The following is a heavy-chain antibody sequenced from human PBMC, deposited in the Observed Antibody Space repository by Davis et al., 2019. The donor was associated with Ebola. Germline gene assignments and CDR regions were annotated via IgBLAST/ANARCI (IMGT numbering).Heavy chain of an antibody. CDR3: AKEYAGVPVITFGGVTVKHGMDV. CDR2: IYSSGTT. V-gene: IGHV4-4*07. D-gene: IGHD3-16*02. CDR1: GGSISPYY. Sequence: PSETLSLTCSVSGGSISPYYWSWIRQPAGKGLEWIGRIYSSGTTNYNPTLKSRVTMSIDTSKNQFSLKLNSVTAADTAIYYCAKEYAGVPVITFGGVTVKHGMDVWGQGTTVTVSS. J-gene: IGHJ6*02.